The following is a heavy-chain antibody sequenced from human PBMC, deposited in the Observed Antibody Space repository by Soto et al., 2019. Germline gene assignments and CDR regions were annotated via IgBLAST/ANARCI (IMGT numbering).Heavy chain of an antibody. V-gene: IGHV4-4*07. D-gene: IGHD1-1*01. J-gene: IGHJ5*02. CDR3: VRDGTKTLRDWFDP. CDR1: GASISGFY. CDR2: IYATGTT. Sequence: SETLSLTCIVSGASISGFYWSWIRKSAGKGLEWIGRIYATGTTDYNPSLKSRVMMSVDTSKKQFSLKLRSVTAADTAVYYCVRDGTKTLRDWFDPWGQGISVTVSS.